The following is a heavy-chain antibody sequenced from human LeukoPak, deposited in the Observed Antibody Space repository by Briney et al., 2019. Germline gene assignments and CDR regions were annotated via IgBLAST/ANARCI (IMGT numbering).Heavy chain of an antibody. CDR3: ARECLTCGGDSYDY. CDR2: IDGSGNSI. Sequence: PGGSLRLSCAASGVTFNIYEFNWVRQAPGKGLEWLPYIDGSGNSIYYADSVKGRFTISRDNAKSSLYLQMSSLRADDTAVYYCARECLTCGGDSYDYWGQGALVTVSS. V-gene: IGHV3-48*03. J-gene: IGHJ4*02. CDR1: GVTFNIYE. D-gene: IGHD2-21*01.